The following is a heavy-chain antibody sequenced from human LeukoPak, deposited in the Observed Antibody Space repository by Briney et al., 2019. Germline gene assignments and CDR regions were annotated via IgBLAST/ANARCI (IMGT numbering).Heavy chain of an antibody. CDR2: IYSGGST. V-gene: IGHV3-66*02. J-gene: IGHJ6*03. D-gene: IGHD2-8*01. CDR1: GFTVSSNY. Sequence: PGGSLRLSCAASGFTVSSNYMSWVRQAPGKGLEWVSVIYSGGSTYYADSVKGRFTISRDNSKNTLYLQTNSLRAEDTAVYYCARDNGGGYYYYMDVWGKGTTVTVSS. CDR3: ARDNGGGYYYYMDV.